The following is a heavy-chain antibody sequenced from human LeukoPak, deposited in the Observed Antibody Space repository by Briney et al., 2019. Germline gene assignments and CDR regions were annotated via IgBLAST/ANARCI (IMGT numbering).Heavy chain of an antibody. CDR1: GINFSTYW. V-gene: IGHV3-7*03. D-gene: IGHD3-10*01. Sequence: GGSLRLSCEASGINFSTYWMSWARQAPGKGLEWVAYIKHDGSEKYYVDSVKGRFTISRDNAKNSLYLQMNSLRAEDTAVYYCARRGVLDYWGQGTLVTVSS. J-gene: IGHJ4*02. CDR2: IKHDGSEK. CDR3: ARRGVLDY.